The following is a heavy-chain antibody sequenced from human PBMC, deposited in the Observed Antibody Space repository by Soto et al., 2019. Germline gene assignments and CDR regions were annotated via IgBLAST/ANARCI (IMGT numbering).Heavy chain of an antibody. V-gene: IGHV3-23*01. D-gene: IGHD1-26*01. CDR2: ISGLGGST. J-gene: IGHJ4*02. Sequence: EVQLLESGGGLVQPGGSLRLSCAASGLTFSAYSMSWVRQAPGKGLEWVSGISGLGGSTYYADSVKGRFTISRDNSRNTLFLHINSLRAEDTAVYHCAKSTGHTWETYFFDRWGQGTLLTVSS. CDR1: GLTFSAYS. CDR3: AKSTGHTWETYFFDR.